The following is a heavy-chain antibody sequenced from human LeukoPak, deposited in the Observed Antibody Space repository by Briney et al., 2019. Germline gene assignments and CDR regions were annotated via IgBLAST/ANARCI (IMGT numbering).Heavy chain of an antibody. Sequence: GGSLRLSCAASGFTFSSYEMNWVRQAPEKGMEWVSYISSSGSTIYYADSVKGRFTISRDNAKSSLYLQVNSLRAEDTAVYYCAELGITMIGGVWGKETTVTICS. CDR2: ISSSGSTI. CDR3: AELGITMIGGV. CDR1: GFTFSSYE. V-gene: IGHV3-48*03. D-gene: IGHD3-10*02. J-gene: IGHJ6*04.